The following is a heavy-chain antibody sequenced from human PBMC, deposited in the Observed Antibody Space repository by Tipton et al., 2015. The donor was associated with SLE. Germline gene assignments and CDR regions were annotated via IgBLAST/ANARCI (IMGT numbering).Heavy chain of an antibody. CDR2: VFHLGAA. CDR3: ARGGYDFWSGPGNY. V-gene: IGHV4-4*07. Sequence: TLSLTCTVSNGSINAYYWSWVRQTPGKGLEYIGHVFHLGAANYSPSLKSRVAMSVDTSKNQFSLKLSSVTAADTAVYYCARGGYDFWSGPGNYWGQGTLVTVSS. J-gene: IGHJ4*02. D-gene: IGHD3-3*01. CDR1: NGSINAYY.